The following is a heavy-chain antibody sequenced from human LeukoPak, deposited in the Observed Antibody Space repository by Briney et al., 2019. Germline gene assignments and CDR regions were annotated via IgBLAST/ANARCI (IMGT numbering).Heavy chain of an antibody. J-gene: IGHJ4*02. Sequence: GASVKVSCKASGYTFTSYDINWVRQATGQGLEWMGWMNPNSGNTGYAQKFQGRVTMTRNTSISTAYMELSSLRSEDTAVYYCANHLACRSHNCPSFDEWGQGTLVTVSS. V-gene: IGHV1-8*01. CDR3: ANHLACRSHNCPSFDE. D-gene: IGHD2-2*01. CDR1: GYTFTSYD. CDR2: MNPNSGNT.